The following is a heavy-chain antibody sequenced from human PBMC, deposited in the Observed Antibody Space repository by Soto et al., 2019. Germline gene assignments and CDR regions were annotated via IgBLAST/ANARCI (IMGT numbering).Heavy chain of an antibody. J-gene: IGHJ4*02. CDR3: ARGISGTTAELDY. CDR1: GGTFSSYA. Sequence: ASVKVSCKASGGTFSSYAISWVRQAPGQGLEWMGGIIPIFGTANYAQKFQGRVTITADKSTSTAYMELSSLRSEDTAVYYCARGISGTTAELDYWGQGTLVTVSS. D-gene: IGHD1-7*01. CDR2: IIPIFGTA. V-gene: IGHV1-69*06.